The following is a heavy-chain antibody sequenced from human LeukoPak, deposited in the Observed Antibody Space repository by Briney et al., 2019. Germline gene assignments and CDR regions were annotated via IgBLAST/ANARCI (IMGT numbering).Heavy chain of an antibody. CDR1: GGSISSYY. J-gene: IGHJ5*02. V-gene: IGHV4-4*07. CDR2: IYTSGST. Sequence: SETLSLTCTVSGGSISSYYWSWIRQPAGKGLEWIGRIYTSGSTNYNPSLKSRVTMSVDTSKNQFSLKLSSVTAADTAVYYCARVHYDFWSKAPGLFDPWGQGTLVTVSS. CDR3: ARVHYDFWSKAPGLFDP. D-gene: IGHD3-3*01.